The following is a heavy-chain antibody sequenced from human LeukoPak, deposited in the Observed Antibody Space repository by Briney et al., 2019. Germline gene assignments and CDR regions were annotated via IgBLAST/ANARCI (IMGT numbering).Heavy chain of an antibody. Sequence: ASVKVSCKASGYTFTSYDINWVRQATGQGLEWMGWMNPNSGNTGYAQKFQGRVTMTRNTSISTAYMELSSLRSEDTAVYYCVMITFGGVRPGELAEYFQHWDQGTLVTVSS. CDR3: VMITFGGVRPGELAEYFQH. V-gene: IGHV1-8*01. CDR2: MNPNSGNT. J-gene: IGHJ1*01. CDR1: GYTFTSYD. D-gene: IGHD3-16*01.